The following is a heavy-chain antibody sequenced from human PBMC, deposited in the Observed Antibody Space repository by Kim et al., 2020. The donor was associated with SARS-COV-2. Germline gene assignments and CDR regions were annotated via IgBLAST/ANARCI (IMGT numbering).Heavy chain of an antibody. CDR2: ISGSGGST. Sequence: GGSLRLSCAASGFTFSSYAMSWVRQAPGKGLEWVSAISGSGGSTYYADSVKGRFTISRDHSRNTLFLQMNIMRAEDTAVYYCAKDVSRITSFGVITRGGMDVWGQGTKVTVSS. V-gene: IGHV3-23*01. CDR1: GFTFSSYA. CDR3: AKDVSRITSFGVITRGGMDV. J-gene: IGHJ6*02. D-gene: IGHD3-3*01.